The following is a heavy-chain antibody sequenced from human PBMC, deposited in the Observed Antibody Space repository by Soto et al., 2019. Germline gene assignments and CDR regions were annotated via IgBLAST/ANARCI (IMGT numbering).Heavy chain of an antibody. Sequence: SVKVSCKASGGTFSSYAISWVRQAPGQGLERMGGIIPIFGTANYAQKFQGRVTITADESTSTAYMELSSLRSEDTAVYYCARGFADYGDYVGYYYYGMDVWGQGTTVTVSS. CDR2: IIPIFGTA. V-gene: IGHV1-69*13. D-gene: IGHD4-17*01. CDR3: ARGFADYGDYVGYYYYGMDV. J-gene: IGHJ6*02. CDR1: GGTFSSYA.